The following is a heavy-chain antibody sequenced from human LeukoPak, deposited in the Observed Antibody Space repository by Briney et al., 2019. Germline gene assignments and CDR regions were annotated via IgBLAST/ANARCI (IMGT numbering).Heavy chain of an antibody. V-gene: IGHV3-23*01. D-gene: IGHD5-12*01. CDR1: GFPFSSYA. Sequence: PGGSLRLSCAASGFPFSSYAMSWVRQAPGKGLEWVSTISGSGRSTYYADSVKGRFTISRDNAKNSLYLQMNSLRAEDTAVYYCAKASYSGYDLKAQGYYYGMDVWGQGTTVTVSS. CDR2: ISGSGRST. CDR3: AKASYSGYDLKAQGYYYGMDV. J-gene: IGHJ6*02.